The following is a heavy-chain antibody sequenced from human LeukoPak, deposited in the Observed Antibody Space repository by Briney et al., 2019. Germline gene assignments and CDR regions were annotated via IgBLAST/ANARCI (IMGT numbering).Heavy chain of an antibody. CDR3: AKDRKGIAAAGNWYFDL. V-gene: IGHV3-23*01. CDR1: GFTFSSYA. D-gene: IGHD6-13*01. CDR2: ISGSGGST. J-gene: IGHJ2*01. Sequence: GGSLRLSCAASGFTFSSYAMSWVRQAPGRGLEWVSAISGSGGSTYYADSVKGRFTIPRDNSKNTLYLQMNSLRAEDTAVYYCAKDRKGIAAAGNWYFDLWGRGTLVTVSS.